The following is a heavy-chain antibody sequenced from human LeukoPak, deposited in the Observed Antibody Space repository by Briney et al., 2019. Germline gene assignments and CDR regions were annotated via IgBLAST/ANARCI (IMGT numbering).Heavy chain of an antibody. V-gene: IGHV4-38-2*02. Sequence: PSETLSLTCTVSGYSISSGNCWDWIRQPPGKGLEWNGSIYHSGSTYYNPSLKSRVTISVDTSKNQFSLKLSSVTAADTAVYYCAKRYCSSTTCYDDRGAFDYWGQGTLVTVSS. CDR1: GYSISSGNC. CDR2: IYHSGST. J-gene: IGHJ4*02. D-gene: IGHD2-2*01. CDR3: AKRYCSSTTCYDDRGAFDY.